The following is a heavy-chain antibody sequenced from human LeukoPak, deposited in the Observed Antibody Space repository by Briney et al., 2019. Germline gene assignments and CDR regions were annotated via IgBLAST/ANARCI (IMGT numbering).Heavy chain of an antibody. J-gene: IGHJ3*02. D-gene: IGHD3-22*01. CDR3: ARVYDSSGYLGNAFDI. Sequence: GGSLRLSCAASGFTFSSYAMSWVRQAPGEGLEWVSGISGGGETTYYADSVKGRFTISRDNSKNTLYLQMNSLRAEDTAVYYCARVYDSSGYLGNAFDIWGQGTMVTVSS. V-gene: IGHV3-23*01. CDR2: ISGGGETT. CDR1: GFTFSSYA.